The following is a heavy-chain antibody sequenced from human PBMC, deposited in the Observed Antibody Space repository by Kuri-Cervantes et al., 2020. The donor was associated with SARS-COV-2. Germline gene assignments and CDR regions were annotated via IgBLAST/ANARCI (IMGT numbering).Heavy chain of an antibody. CDR3: ARGEWDIVVVPAAMASFGWFGP. V-gene: IGHV1-2*02. J-gene: IGHJ5*02. D-gene: IGHD2-2*01. CDR2: INPNSGGT. CDR1: GYTFTGYY. Sequence: ASVKVSCKASGYTFTGYYMHWVRQAPGQGLEWMGWINPNSGGTNYAQKFQGRVTMTRDTSISTAYMELSSLRSEDTAVYYCARGEWDIVVVPAAMASFGWFGPWGQGTLVTVSS.